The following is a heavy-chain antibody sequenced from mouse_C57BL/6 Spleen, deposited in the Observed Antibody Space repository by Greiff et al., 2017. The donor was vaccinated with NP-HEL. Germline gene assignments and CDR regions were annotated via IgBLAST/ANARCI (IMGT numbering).Heavy chain of an antibody. CDR3: DSRYYDYDHPNAMDY. V-gene: IGHV1-53*01. Sequence: QVQLKQPGTELVKPGASVKLSCKASGYTFTSYWMHWVKQRPGQGLEWIGNINPSNGGTNYNEKFKGKATLTVDKSSSTAYMQLSSLTSEDSAVYYYDSRYYDYDHPNAMDYWGQGTSVTVSS. CDR1: GYTFTSYW. J-gene: IGHJ4*01. CDR2: INPSNGGT. D-gene: IGHD2-4*01.